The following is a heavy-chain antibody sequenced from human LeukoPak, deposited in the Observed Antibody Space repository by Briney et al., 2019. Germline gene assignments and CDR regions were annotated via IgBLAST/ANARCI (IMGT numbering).Heavy chain of an antibody. D-gene: IGHD6-13*01. Sequence: GASVKVSCKASGYTFNSYDINWVRQATGQGLEWMGWMNPNSGNTGYAQKFQGRVTMTRNTSISTAYMELSSLRSEDTAVYYCVSAAAGTPDFDYWGQGTLVTVSS. CDR2: MNPNSGNT. CDR3: VSAAAGTPDFDY. V-gene: IGHV1-8*01. J-gene: IGHJ4*02. CDR1: GYTFNSYD.